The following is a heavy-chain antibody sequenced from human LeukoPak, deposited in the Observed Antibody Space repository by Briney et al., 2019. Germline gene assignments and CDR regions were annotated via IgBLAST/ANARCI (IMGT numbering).Heavy chain of an antibody. V-gene: IGHV4-59*08. CDR1: GGSISSYY. CDR2: IYYSGST. J-gene: IGHJ4*02. D-gene: IGHD6-19*01. Sequence: PSETLSLTRTVSGGSISSYYWSWIRQPPGKGLEWIGYIYYSGSTNYNPSLKSRVTISVDTSKNQFSLKLSSVTAADTAVYYCARHSSGWYYYFDYWGQGTLVTVSS. CDR3: ARHSSGWYYYFDY.